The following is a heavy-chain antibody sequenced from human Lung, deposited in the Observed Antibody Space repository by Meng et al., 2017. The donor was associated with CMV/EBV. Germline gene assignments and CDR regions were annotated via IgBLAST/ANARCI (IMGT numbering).Heavy chain of an antibody. CDR3: ARVRNKRLLGGGFDY. Sequence: SCAAPGFIFNSYAMHWVRQAPGKGLECVAIISYDGSNKYYVDSVKGRFIISRDKSKNTLYLQMNSLRAEDTAVYYCARVRNKRLLGGGFDYLGQGXLVTVSS. D-gene: IGHD6-25*01. CDR1: GFIFNSYA. J-gene: IGHJ4*02. CDR2: ISYDGSNK. V-gene: IGHV3-30*04.